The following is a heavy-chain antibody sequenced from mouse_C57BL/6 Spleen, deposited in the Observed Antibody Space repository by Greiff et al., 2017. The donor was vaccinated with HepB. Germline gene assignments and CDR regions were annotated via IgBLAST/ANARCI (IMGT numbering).Heavy chain of an antibody. Sequence: EVQLQQSGPELVKPGASVKMSCKASGYTFTDYYMHWVKQSHGKSLEWIGYIYPNNGGNGYNQKFKGKATLTVDKYSSTAYMELRRLTSEDSAVYYCATGQLRLGSDYFDYWGQGTTLTVAS. CDR1: GYTFTDYY. J-gene: IGHJ2*01. CDR2: IYPNNGGN. D-gene: IGHD3-2*02. CDR3: ATGQLRLGSDYFDY. V-gene: IGHV1-34*01.